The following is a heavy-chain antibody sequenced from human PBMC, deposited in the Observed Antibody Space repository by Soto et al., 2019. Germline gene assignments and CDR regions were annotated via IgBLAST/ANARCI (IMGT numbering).Heavy chain of an antibody. Sequence: EVQLVESGGGLVQPGGSLRLSCAASGFTFSSYSMNWVRQAPGKGLEWVSYISSSSSTIYYADSVKGRFTISRDNAKNSPYQQMNSLRAEDTAVYYCARSSSWLNWFDPWGQGTLVTVSS. D-gene: IGHD6-13*01. CDR1: GFTFSSYS. CDR3: ARSSSWLNWFDP. J-gene: IGHJ5*02. CDR2: ISSSSSTI. V-gene: IGHV3-48*01.